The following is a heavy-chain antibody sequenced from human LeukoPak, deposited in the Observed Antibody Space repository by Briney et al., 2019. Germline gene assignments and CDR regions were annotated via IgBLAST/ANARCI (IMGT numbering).Heavy chain of an antibody. Sequence: GGSLRLSCELSGFSLSDYTMNWVRQAPGKGLEWVSTISYDSRSIGYADSVKGRFTISRDNAKSSTFLQMSSLRVEDTAVYYCARDGSEWSRDLWGQGTLVTVSS. CDR3: ARDGSEWSRDL. D-gene: IGHD2-15*01. J-gene: IGHJ5*02. CDR2: ISYDSRSI. CDR1: GFSLSDYT. V-gene: IGHV3-21*01.